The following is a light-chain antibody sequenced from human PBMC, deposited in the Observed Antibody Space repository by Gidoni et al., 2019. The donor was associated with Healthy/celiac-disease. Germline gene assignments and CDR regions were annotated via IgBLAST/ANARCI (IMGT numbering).Light chain of an antibody. CDR3: QQYGSSPPLT. CDR1: QSVSSSY. CDR2: GAS. V-gene: IGKV3-20*01. Sequence: EIVLTQSPVTLSLSPGERATLSCRASQSVSSSYLAWYQQKPGQAPRLLIYGASSRATGIPDRFSGSGSGTDFTLTISRLEPEDFAVYDCQQYGSSPPLTFGGGTKVEIK. J-gene: IGKJ4*01.